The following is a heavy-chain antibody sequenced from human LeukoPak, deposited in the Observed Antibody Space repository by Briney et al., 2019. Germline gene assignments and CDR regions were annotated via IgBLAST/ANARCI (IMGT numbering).Heavy chain of an antibody. D-gene: IGHD4-17*01. CDR1: GSTFSSYS. Sequence: GGSLRLSCAASGSTFSSYSMNWVRQAPGKWLEWVSSISSSSSYIYYADSVKGRFTISRDNAKNSLYLQMNSLRAEDTAVYYCARDLYGDYSLYYWGQGTLVTVSS. CDR2: ISSSSSYI. CDR3: ARDLYGDYSLYY. V-gene: IGHV3-21*01. J-gene: IGHJ4*02.